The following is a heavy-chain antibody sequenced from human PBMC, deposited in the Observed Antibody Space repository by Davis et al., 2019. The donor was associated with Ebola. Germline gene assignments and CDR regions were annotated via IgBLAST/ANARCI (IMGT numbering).Heavy chain of an antibody. J-gene: IGHJ5*02. CDR3: ATAGGTTVTYNWFDP. Sequence: ASVKVSCKVSGYTLTELSMHWVRQAPGKGLEWMGGFDPEDGETIYAQKFQGRVTMTEDTSTDTAYMELSSLRSEDTAVYYCATAGGTTVTYNWFDPWGQGTLVTVSS. CDR2: FDPEDGET. V-gene: IGHV1-24*01. CDR1: GYTLTELS. D-gene: IGHD4-17*01.